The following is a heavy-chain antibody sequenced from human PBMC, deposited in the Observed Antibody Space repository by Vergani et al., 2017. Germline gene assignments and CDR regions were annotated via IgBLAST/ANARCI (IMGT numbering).Heavy chain of an antibody. D-gene: IGHD6-19*01. CDR1: GFTFSSYW. J-gene: IGHJ4*02. CDR3: ARRASPGVAVAGPWRADGYYFDS. V-gene: IGHV3-7*03. Sequence: EVQLVESGGGLVQPGGSLRLSCAASGFTFSSYWMNWVRQAPGKGLEWVANIKQDGSVKFYVDSVKGRFTIARANAENSLYLQMNSLRAEATAVYYCARRASPGVAVAGPWRADGYYFDSWGQGTLVTVSS. CDR2: IKQDGSVK.